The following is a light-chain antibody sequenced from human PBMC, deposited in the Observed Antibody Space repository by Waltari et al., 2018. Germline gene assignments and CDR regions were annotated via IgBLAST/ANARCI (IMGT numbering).Light chain of an antibody. J-gene: IGLJ3*02. CDR2: GVS. CDR3: TSYTSSSTWV. CDR1: SRYIGGFNS. Sequence: QSALTQPASVSGSPGQSISISCPGTSRYIGGFNSVPWYQQHPGKAPKLLIYGVSNRPSGVSHRFSGSKSGNTASLTISGLQAEDEADYYCTSYTSSSTWVFGGGTKLTVL. V-gene: IGLV2-14*03.